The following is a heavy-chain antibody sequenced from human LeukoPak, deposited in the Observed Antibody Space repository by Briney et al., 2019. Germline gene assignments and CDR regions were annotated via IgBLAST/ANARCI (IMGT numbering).Heavy chain of an antibody. D-gene: IGHD3-16*01. V-gene: IGHV4-39*07. CDR1: GGSVTSGIYH. CDR3: ARDHYYDGRGRFDP. J-gene: IGHJ5*02. CDR2: VYSDGGT. Sequence: SETLSLTCSVSGGSVTSGIYHWGWIRQPPGKGLEWIGSVYSDGGTHYNPSLQSRVTVSIDTSKNQFSLRLSSVTAADTALYYCARDHYYDGRGRFDPWGPGTLVTVSS.